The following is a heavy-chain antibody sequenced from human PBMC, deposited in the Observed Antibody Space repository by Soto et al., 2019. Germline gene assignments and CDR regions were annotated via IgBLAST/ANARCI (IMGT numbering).Heavy chain of an antibody. CDR2: IIPICGTA. V-gene: IGHV1-69*01. D-gene: IGHD2-15*01. J-gene: IGHJ5*02. CDR3: APTRGYCSGGSCYPNWFDP. Sequence: QVQLVQSGAEVKKPGSSVKVSCKASGGTFSSYAISWVRQAPGQGLEWMGGIIPICGTANYAQKFQGRVTITADESTSTAYMELSSLRSEDTAVYYCAPTRGYCSGGSCYPNWFDPWGQGTLVTVSS. CDR1: GGTFSSYA.